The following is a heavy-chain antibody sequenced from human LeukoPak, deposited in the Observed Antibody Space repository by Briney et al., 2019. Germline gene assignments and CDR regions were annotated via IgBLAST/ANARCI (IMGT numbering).Heavy chain of an antibody. CDR3: ARRGSGSYVPYYYYYMDV. V-gene: IGHV4-39*07. CDR1: GDSISSSSSY. D-gene: IGHD3-10*01. CDR2: INHSGST. J-gene: IGHJ6*03. Sequence: SETLSLTCTVSGDSISSSSSYWGWIRQPPGKGLEWIGEINHSGSTNYNPSLKSRVTISVDTSKNQFSLKLSSVTAADTAVYYCARRGSGSYVPYYYYYMDVWGKGTTVTISS.